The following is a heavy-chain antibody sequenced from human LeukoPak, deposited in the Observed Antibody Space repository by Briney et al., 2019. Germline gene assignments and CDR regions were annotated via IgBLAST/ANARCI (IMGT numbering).Heavy chain of an antibody. CDR2: ISGSGGST. D-gene: IGHD6-6*01. Sequence: GGSLRLSCAASGFTFSSYAMSWVRQAPGKGLEWVSAISGSGGSTYYADSVKGRFTISRDNSKNTLYLQMNSLRAEDTAVYYCARLFGSSSSYFDYWGQGTLVTVSS. CDR3: ARLFGSSSSYFDY. V-gene: IGHV3-23*01. CDR1: GFTFSSYA. J-gene: IGHJ4*02.